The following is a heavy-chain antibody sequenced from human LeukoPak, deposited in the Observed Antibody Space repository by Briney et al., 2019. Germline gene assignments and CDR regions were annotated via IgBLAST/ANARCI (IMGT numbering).Heavy chain of an antibody. D-gene: IGHD5-12*01. CDR2: ISGSGGTT. CDR1: GFIFSSYA. J-gene: IGHJ6*04. CDR3: AKATERKLVAANGVDV. V-gene: IGHV3-23*01. Sequence: GGSLRLSCAASGFIFSSYAMTWVRQAPGKGLEWVSGISGSGGTTYYADSVKGRFTVTGDNSKNTLYLHMNSLRAEDTAIYYCAKATERKLVAANGVDVWGRGTTVTVSS.